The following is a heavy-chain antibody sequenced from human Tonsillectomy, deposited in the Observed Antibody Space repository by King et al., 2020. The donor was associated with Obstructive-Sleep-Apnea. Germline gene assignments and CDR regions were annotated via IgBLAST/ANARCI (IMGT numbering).Heavy chain of an antibody. CDR3: AREGFLQGFDY. Sequence: VQLVESGPGLVKPSGTLSLTWAVSGGSISSDLWWGLVRQAPGKGLEWIGEIYQSGRTNYNPSLKGRVTISINKSKNQFSLKLNSVTVADTAVYYCAREGFLQGFDYWGQGTLVTVSS. V-gene: IGHV4-4*02. CDR1: GGSISSDLW. J-gene: IGHJ4*02. CDR2: IYQSGRT.